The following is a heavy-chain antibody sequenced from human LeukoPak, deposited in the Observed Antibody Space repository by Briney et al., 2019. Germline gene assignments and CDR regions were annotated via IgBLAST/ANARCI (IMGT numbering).Heavy chain of an antibody. Sequence: SETLSLTCTVSGGSLSNYYWSWIRLPPGKGLEWIGYIYYSGSTNFNPSLKSRVTISVDTSKNQFSLKLSSVTAADTAVYYCARSGTVGAMPVWGQGTLVTVSS. D-gene: IGHD1-26*01. V-gene: IGHV4-59*08. CDR2: IYYSGST. CDR3: ARSGTVGAMPV. CDR1: GGSLSNYY. J-gene: IGHJ4*02.